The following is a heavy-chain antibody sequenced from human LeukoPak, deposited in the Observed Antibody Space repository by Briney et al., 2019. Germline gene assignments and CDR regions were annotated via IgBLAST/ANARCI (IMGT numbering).Heavy chain of an antibody. CDR3: AKQHLTPRYGMDV. V-gene: IGHV3-30*18. CDR2: IPYDGSNK. J-gene: IGHJ6*02. CDR1: GFTFSSYG. D-gene: IGHD3-9*01. Sequence: GGSLTLSCAASGFTFSSYGMHGVPRAPGKGLEGVAVIPYDGSNKYYAHSVKGRFTISRYNSKNTLNLQMNRLRAEDTAVYYCAKQHLTPRYGMDVWGQGTTVTVSS.